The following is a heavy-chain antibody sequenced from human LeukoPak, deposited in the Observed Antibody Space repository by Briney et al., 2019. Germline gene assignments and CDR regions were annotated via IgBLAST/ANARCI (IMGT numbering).Heavy chain of an antibody. CDR2: ISGDGGST. D-gene: IGHD5-18*01. CDR3: AKDMATAMDYFDY. CDR1: GFTFDDYA. V-gene: IGHV3-43*02. Sequence: PGGSLRLSCAASGFTFDDYAMHWVRQAPGKGLEWVPLISGDGGSTYYADSVKGRFTISRDNSKNSPYLQMNSLRTEDTALYYCAKDMATAMDYFDYWGQGTLVTVSS. J-gene: IGHJ4*02.